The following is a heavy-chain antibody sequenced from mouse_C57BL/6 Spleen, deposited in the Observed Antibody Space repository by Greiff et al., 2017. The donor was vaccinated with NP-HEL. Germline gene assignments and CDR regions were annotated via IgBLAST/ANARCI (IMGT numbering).Heavy chain of an antibody. CDR2: ISSGSSTI. V-gene: IGHV5-17*01. J-gene: IGHJ4*01. CDR3: ARQDYSNYDYAMDY. CDR1: GFTFSDYG. D-gene: IGHD2-5*01. Sequence: DVMLVESGGGLVKPGGSLKLSCAASGFTFSDYGMHWVRQAPEKGLEWVAYISSGSSTIYYADTVKGRFTISRDNAKNTLFLQMTSLRSEDTAMYYCARQDYSNYDYAMDYWGQGTSVTVSS.